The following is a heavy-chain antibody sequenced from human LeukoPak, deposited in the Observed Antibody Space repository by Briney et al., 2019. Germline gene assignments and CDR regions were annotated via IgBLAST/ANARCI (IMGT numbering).Heavy chain of an antibody. CDR1: GFTFSSYA. V-gene: IGHV3-23*01. CDR2: ISGSGGST. D-gene: IGHD2-2*01. Sequence: GGSLRLSCAASGFTFSSYAMSWVRQAPGKGLEWVSAISGSGGSTYYAGSVKGRFTISRDNSKNTLYLQMNSLRAEDTAVYYCAKDRFVVVPAASVFDYWGQGTLVTVSS. J-gene: IGHJ4*02. CDR3: AKDRFVVVPAASVFDY.